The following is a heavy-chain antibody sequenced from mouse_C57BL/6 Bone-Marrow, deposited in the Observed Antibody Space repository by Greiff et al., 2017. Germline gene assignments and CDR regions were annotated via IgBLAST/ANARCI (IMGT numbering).Heavy chain of an antibody. CDR3: ARDYYYYAMNY. CDR1: GYTFTSYW. CDR2: IDPSDSYT. Sequence: QVQLQQPGAELVKPGASVKLSCKASGYTFTSYWMQWVKQRPGQGLEWIGEIDPSDSYTNYNQKFKGKATLTVDTSASTAYMQLSSLTSEDSAVYYCARDYYYYAMNYWGQGTSLTVSS. J-gene: IGHJ4*01. D-gene: IGHD2-13*01. V-gene: IGHV1-50*01.